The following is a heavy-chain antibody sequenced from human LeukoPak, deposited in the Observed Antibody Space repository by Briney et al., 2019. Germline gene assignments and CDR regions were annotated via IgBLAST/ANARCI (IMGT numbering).Heavy chain of an antibody. V-gene: IGHV3-15*01. CDR3: TTTWGRAAFDF. CDR2: IKTKTDGGTT. Sequence: GGSLRLSCAASGFTFSSYSMNWVRQAPGKGLEWLGRIKTKTDGGTTDYAAPVKGRFTISRDDSKNTLFLQMNSLKIEDTAVYYCTTTWGRAAFDFWGQGTKVTVSS. J-gene: IGHJ3*01. CDR1: GFTFSSYS. D-gene: IGHD7-27*01.